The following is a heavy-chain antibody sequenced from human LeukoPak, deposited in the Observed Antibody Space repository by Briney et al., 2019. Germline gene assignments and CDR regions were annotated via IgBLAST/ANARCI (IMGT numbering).Heavy chain of an antibody. D-gene: IGHD2-2*02. CDR3: ARDGGYCSSSTCYTLDY. CDR1: GFIFQDFG. Sequence: PGGSLRLSCEASGFIFQDFGMSWVRRAPGKGLEWVSGLNWNGGITDYADSVKGRFTISRDNAKNSLYLEMHSLRAEDTALYYCARDGGYCSSSTCYTLDYWGQGVLVTVSS. J-gene: IGHJ4*02. CDR2: LNWNGGIT. V-gene: IGHV3-20*04.